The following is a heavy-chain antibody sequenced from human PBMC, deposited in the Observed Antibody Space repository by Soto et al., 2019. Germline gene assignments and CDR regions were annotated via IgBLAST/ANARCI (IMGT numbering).Heavy chain of an antibody. CDR3: SVTGPIVLVPAAPNWFAP. J-gene: IGHJ5*02. CDR1: GFTFTNYA. Sequence: QVQLVESGGGVVQPGRSLRLSCAASGFTFTNYAMHWVRQAPGKGLEWVAIISYDGRTKYYADSVKGRFTISRDNSKNTLYLQMSSLRVEGTAVYYCSVTGPIVLVPAAPNWFAPWGQGTLVTVSS. D-gene: IGHD2-2*01. CDR2: ISYDGRTK. V-gene: IGHV3-30-3*01.